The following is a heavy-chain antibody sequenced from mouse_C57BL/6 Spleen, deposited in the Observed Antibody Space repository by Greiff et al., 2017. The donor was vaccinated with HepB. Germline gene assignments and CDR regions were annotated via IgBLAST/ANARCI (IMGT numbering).Heavy chain of an antibody. V-gene: IGHV10-3*01. CDR3: VKSWDGRAMDY. CDR2: IRSKSSNYAT. CDR1: GFTFNTYA. Sequence: EVQRVESGGGLVQPKGSLKLSCAASGFTFNTYAMHWVRQATGKGLEWVARIRSKSSNYATYYADSVKDRFTISRDDSQSMLYLQMNNLKTEDTAMYYCVKSWDGRAMDYWGQGTSVTVSS. J-gene: IGHJ4*01. D-gene: IGHD4-1*01.